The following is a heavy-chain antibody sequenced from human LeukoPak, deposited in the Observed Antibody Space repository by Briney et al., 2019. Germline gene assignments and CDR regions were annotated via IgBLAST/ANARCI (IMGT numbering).Heavy chain of an antibody. J-gene: IGHJ6*03. CDR1: GGSISSYY. V-gene: IGHV4-59*01. D-gene: IGHD2-8*01. Sequence: SETLSLTCTVSGGSISSYYWSWIRQPPGKGLEWIGYIYYSGSTNYNPSLKSRVTISVDTSKNQFSLKLSSVTAAATAVYYCARMGVYYYYYYMDVWGKETTVTVSS. CDR3: ARMGVYYYYYYMDV. CDR2: IYYSGST.